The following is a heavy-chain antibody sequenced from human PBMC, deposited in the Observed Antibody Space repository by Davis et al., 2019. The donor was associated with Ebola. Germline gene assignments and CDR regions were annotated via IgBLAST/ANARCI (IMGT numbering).Heavy chain of an antibody. CDR1: GFTFDDYA. J-gene: IGHJ6*04. CDR2: ISWNSVSL. D-gene: IGHD1-1*01. CDR3: AKDITALEDLYYNGMDV. V-gene: IGHV3-9*01. Sequence: SLKIPCAASGFTFDDYAMHWVRQAPGKGLEWVSGISWNSVSLGYADSVKGRFTISRDNAKNSLYLQMNSLRAEDTALYYCAKDITALEDLYYNGMDVWGKGTTVTVSS.